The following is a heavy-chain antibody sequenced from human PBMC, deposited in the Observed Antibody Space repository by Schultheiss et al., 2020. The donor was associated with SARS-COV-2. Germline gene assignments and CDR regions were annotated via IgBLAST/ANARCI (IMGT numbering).Heavy chain of an antibody. CDR1: GFTFSSYW. CDR2: IKQDGSEK. CDR3: ARLSGLVGATSKNYYYYGMDV. D-gene: IGHD1-26*01. J-gene: IGHJ6*02. Sequence: GESLKISCAASGFTFSSYWMSWVRQAPGKGLEWVANIKQDGSEKYYVDSVKGRFTISRDNAKNSLYLQMNSLRAEDTAVYYCARLSGLVGATSKNYYYYGMDVWGQGTTVTVSS. V-gene: IGHV3-7*05.